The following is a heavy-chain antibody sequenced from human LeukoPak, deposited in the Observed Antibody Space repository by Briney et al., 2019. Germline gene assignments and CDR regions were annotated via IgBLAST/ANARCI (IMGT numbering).Heavy chain of an antibody. J-gene: IGHJ4*02. CDR3: ARDRFLAQPFRELLRDY. D-gene: IGHD1-26*01. V-gene: IGHV1-18*01. CDR1: GYAFTSYG. Sequence: ASVKVSCKASGYAFTSYGISWVRQAPGQGLEWMGWISAYNGNTNYAQKLQGRVTVTTDTSTSTAYMELRSLRSDDTAVYYCARDRFLAQPFRELLRDYWGQGTLVTVSS. CDR2: ISAYNGNT.